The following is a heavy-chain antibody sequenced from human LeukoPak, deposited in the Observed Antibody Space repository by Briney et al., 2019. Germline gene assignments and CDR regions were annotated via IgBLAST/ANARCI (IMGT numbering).Heavy chain of an antibody. V-gene: IGHV3-30*02. Sequence: WGFPRISFATAGFNFSTHGLQLGRQASGQGAGLGGIIRDHGSNKYYAESVKGRFTISRDNSKNTLHLQMKSLRAEDTAVYYCAKDHCGSCSGDDYFDHWGQGALVTVSS. J-gene: IGHJ4*02. CDR2: IRDHGSNK. CDR3: AKDHCGSCSGDDYFDH. CDR1: GFNFSTHG. D-gene: IGHD2-15*01.